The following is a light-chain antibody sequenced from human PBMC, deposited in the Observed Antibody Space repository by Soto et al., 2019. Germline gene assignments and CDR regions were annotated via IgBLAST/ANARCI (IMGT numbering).Light chain of an antibody. CDR1: SSDVGSYNL. CDR3: CSYAGSSPFEV. V-gene: IGLV2-23*02. CDR2: EVS. J-gene: IGLJ3*02. Sequence: QSALTQPASVSGSPGQSITISCTGTSSDVGSYNLVSWYQQHPGKAPKLMIYEVSKRPSGVSNRFSGSKSGNTASLTISGLEAEDEADYYCCSYAGSSPFEVFGGGTKLTVL.